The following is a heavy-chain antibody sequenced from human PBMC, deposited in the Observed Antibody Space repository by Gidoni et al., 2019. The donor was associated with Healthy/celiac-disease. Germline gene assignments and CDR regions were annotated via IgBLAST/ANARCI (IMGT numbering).Heavy chain of an antibody. CDR3: ARGTVAGTIFYYYYGMDV. CDR1: GGTLSSYA. V-gene: IGHV1-69*01. Sequence: QVQLVQSGAEVKKPGSSAKVSCKASGGTLSSYASSWVRQAPGQGLEWMGGIIPIFGTANSAQKFQGRVTITADESTSTAYMELSSLRSEDTAVYYCARGTVAGTIFYYYYGMDVWGQGTTVTVSS. CDR2: IIPIFGTA. J-gene: IGHJ6*02. D-gene: IGHD6-19*01.